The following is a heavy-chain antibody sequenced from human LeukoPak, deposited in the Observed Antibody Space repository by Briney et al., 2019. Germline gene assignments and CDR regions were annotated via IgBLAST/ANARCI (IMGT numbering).Heavy chain of an antibody. CDR3: AREGYDYGDYYYYYMDV. D-gene: IGHD4-17*01. J-gene: IGHJ6*03. CDR2: IYTSGST. CDR1: GGSVGSGSYY. V-gene: IGHV4-61*02. Sequence: PSQTLSLTCTVSGGSVGSGSYYWSWIRQPAGKGLEWIGRIYTSGSTNYNPSLKSRVTISVDTSKNQFSLKLSSVTTADTAVYYCAREGYDYGDYYYYYMDVWGKGTTVTVSS.